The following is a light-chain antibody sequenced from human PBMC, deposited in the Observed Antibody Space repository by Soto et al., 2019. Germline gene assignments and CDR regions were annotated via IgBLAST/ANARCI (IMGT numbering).Light chain of an antibody. CDR3: QKYNSGPFT. J-gene: IGKJ3*01. CDR1: QGISSY. Sequence: DIQMTQSPSSLSASVGDRVTITCRASQGISSYLAWCQQRPGKVPKLLIYAASTLHSGVPSRFSGSGSGTDFTLTISSLQPEDVATYYCQKYNSGPFTFGPGTKVDIK. V-gene: IGKV1-27*01. CDR2: AAS.